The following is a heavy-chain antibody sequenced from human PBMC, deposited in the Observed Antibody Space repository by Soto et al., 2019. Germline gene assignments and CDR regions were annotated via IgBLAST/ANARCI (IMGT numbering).Heavy chain of an antibody. D-gene: IGHD3-16*01. CDR2: IFHSGLT. J-gene: IGHJ4*02. CDR3: AGQVGRSYTLSY. CDR1: GASISSGGW. V-gene: IGHV4-4*02. Sequence: QVQLQESGPGLVKPSGTLSLTCSVSGASISSGGWWSWVRQSPEKGLEWIGEIFHSGLTNYNSSLESRVTISVDKSNNHVSLEMRSVIAADTAVYYCAGQVGRSYTLSYWGPGTLVTVSS.